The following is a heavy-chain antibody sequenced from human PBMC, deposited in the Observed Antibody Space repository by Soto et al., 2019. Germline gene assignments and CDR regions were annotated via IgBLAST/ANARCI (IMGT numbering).Heavy chain of an antibody. CDR2: ISAYNSNT. D-gene: IGHD2-15*01. CDR3: ATLGYCSGGSCYSTPYFDY. V-gene: IGHV1-18*04. J-gene: IGHJ4*02. CDR1: GYTFTSYG. Sequence: GASVKVSCKASGYTFTSYGISWVRQAPGQGLEWMGWISAYNSNTNYAQKLQGRVTMTTDTSTSTAYMELRSLRSDDTAVYYCATLGYCSGGSCYSTPYFDYWGQGTLVTVSS.